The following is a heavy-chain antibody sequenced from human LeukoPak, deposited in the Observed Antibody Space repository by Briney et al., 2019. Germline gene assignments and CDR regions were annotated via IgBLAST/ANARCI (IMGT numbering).Heavy chain of an antibody. CDR2: LDAGGGNT. Sequence: GGSLKLSCAASGFTFYTYAMTWVRQAPGKGLEWVSALDAGGGNTYYADPVKGRFTISRDNSKNTVYLLMNTLSAEGTAVYYCAKDEGYDPIFYLESWGQGTLVTVSS. D-gene: IGHD5-12*01. CDR3: AKDEGYDPIFYLES. J-gene: IGHJ4*02. CDR1: GFTFYTYA. V-gene: IGHV3-23*01.